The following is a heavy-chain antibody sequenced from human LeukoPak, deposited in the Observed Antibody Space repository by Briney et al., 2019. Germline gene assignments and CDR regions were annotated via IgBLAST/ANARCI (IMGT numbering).Heavy chain of an antibody. V-gene: IGHV3-30*14. CDR1: GFTFSSYA. J-gene: IGHJ4*02. CDR2: ISYDGSNK. D-gene: IGHD3-10*01. Sequence: PGGSLRLSCAASGFTFSSYAMHWVRQAPGKGLEWVAVISYDGSNKYYADSVKGRFTISRDNSKNTLYLQMNSLRAEDTAVYYCARGSTITMVRGVITDGYFDYWGQGTLVTVSS. CDR3: ARGSTITMVRGVITDGYFDY.